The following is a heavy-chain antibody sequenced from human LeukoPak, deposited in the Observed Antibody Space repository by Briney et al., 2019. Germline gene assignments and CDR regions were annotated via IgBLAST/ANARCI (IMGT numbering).Heavy chain of an antibody. V-gene: IGHV3-48*03. CDR3: ARDTVNGPFVISLDY. Sequence: GGSLRLSCAASGFSFGSSQMNWVRQAPGKGPEWVSHISSGGNTEYYADSVRGRFTMSRDNAKNLVYLQMNSLRDEDTAVYYCARDTVNGPFVISLDYWGQGALVTVSS. CDR2: ISSGGNTE. D-gene: IGHD2-8*01. CDR1: GFSFGSSQ. J-gene: IGHJ4*02.